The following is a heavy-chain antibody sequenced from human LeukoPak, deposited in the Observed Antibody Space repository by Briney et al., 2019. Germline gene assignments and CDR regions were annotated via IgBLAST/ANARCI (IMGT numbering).Heavy chain of an antibody. V-gene: IGHV4-59*12. Sequence: SETLSLTCTVSGGSISSYYWSWIRQPPGKRLEWVGYIYYSGSTNYNPSLKSRVTISVDTSKNQFSLKLSSVTAADTAVYYCARDRGYYGSGSYYTYWGQGTLVTVSS. D-gene: IGHD3-10*01. CDR3: ARDRGYYGSGSYYTY. CDR1: GGSISSYY. CDR2: IYYSGST. J-gene: IGHJ4*02.